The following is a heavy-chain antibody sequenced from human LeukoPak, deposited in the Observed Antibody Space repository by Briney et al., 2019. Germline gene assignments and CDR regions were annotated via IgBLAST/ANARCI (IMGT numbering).Heavy chain of an antibody. CDR3: ARDRGSSGPGLWFDP. CDR1: GGTFSSYA. Sequence: SVKVSCKASGGTFSSYAISWVRQAPGQGLEWMGGIIPIFGTANYAQKLQGRVTITADESTSTAYMELSSLRSEDTAVYYCARDRGSSGPGLWFDPWGQGTLVTVSS. CDR2: IIPIFGTA. D-gene: IGHD6-19*01. J-gene: IGHJ5*02. V-gene: IGHV1-69*13.